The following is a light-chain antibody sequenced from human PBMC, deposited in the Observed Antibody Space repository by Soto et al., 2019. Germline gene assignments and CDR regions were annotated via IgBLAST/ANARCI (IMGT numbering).Light chain of an antibody. CDR1: QGISNY. CDR2: AAS. Sequence: DIKMTQSPSSLSASVRDRVTITCRASQGISNYLAWYQQKPGKVPKLLIYAASTLQSGIPSRFSGSGSGTDFTLTISSLQPEDVATYYCQKYDSAPWTFGQGTKVEIK. V-gene: IGKV1-27*01. CDR3: QKYDSAPWT. J-gene: IGKJ1*01.